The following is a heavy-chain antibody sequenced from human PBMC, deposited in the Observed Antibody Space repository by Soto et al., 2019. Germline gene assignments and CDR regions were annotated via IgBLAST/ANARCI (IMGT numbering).Heavy chain of an antibody. J-gene: IGHJ4*02. CDR2: INSDGSTT. CDR1: GFTFSNHL. D-gene: IGHD6-19*01. V-gene: IGHV3-74*01. CDR3: ARGYSSGPDY. Sequence: PGGSLRLSCAASGFTFSNHLMHWVRQAPGKGLEWVSRINSDGSTTTYADSVKGRFTIFRHNAKNTLYLQLNSLRAEDTALYYCARGYSSGPDYWGQGTLVTVSS.